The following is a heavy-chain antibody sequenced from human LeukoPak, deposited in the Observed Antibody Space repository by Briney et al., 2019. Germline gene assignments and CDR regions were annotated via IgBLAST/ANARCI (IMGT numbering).Heavy chain of an antibody. D-gene: IGHD3-10*01. CDR1: GFTFSSYW. J-gene: IGHJ4*02. CDR2: IKHDASEK. V-gene: IGHV3-7*01. Sequence: GGSLRLSCAASGFTFSSYWMSWVRQAPGKGLEWVANIKHDASEKYFMESLKGRFTISRDNAKNSLYLQMNSLRAEDTAVYYCARETYYYGSGSYPYYFDYWGQGTLVTVSS. CDR3: ARETYYYGSGSYPYYFDY.